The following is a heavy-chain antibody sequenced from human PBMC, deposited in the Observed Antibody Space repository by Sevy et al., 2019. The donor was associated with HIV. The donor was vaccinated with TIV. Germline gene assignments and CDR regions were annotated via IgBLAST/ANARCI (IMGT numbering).Heavy chain of an antibody. CDR1: GFIFSNYA. J-gene: IGHJ4*02. CDR2: ISYDGSNK. Sequence: GESLKISCAASGFIFSNYAIHWVRRAPGKGLEWVAVISYDGSNKDYAASVKGRFTISRDNSRNTLFLQMNSLRLDDTAVYYCARDPTFSSDTRGYYPFDSWGQGTLVTVSS. D-gene: IGHD3-22*01. CDR3: ARDPTFSSDTRGYYPFDS. V-gene: IGHV3-30*04.